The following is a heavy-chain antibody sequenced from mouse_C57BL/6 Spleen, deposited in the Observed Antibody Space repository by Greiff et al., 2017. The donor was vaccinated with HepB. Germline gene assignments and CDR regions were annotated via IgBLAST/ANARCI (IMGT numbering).Heavy chain of an antibody. V-gene: IGHV1-55*01. CDR3: ARFYLNWYFDV. J-gene: IGHJ1*03. CDR2: IYPGSGST. D-gene: IGHD1-1*01. CDR1: GYTFTSYW. Sequence: QVHVKQPGAELVKPGASVKMSCKASGYTFTSYWITWVKQRPGQGLEWIGDIYPGSGSTNYNEKFKSKATLTVDTSSSTAYMQLSSLTSEDSAVYYCARFYLNWYFDVWGTGTTVTVSS.